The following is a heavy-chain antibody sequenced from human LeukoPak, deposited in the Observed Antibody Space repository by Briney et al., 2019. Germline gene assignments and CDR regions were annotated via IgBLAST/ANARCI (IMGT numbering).Heavy chain of an antibody. CDR2: ISYDGSNK. V-gene: IGHV3-30-3*01. CDR1: GFTFSSYA. Sequence: PGGSLRLSCAASGFTFSSYAMHWVRQAPGKGLEWVAVISYDGSNKYYADSVKGRFTISRDNSKNTLYLQMSSLRAEDTAVYYCARENEATATTPDYFDYWGQGTLVTVSS. J-gene: IGHJ4*02. CDR3: ARENEATATTPDYFDY. D-gene: IGHD2-15*01.